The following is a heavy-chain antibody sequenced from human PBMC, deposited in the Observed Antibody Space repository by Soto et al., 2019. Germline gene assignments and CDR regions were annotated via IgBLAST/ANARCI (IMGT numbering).Heavy chain of an antibody. CDR1: GGSITSRSHS. CDR2: FYYSENT. V-gene: IGHV4-39*01. D-gene: IGHD2-2*01. J-gene: IGHJ6*02. Sequence: QLHLQESGPGLLKPSETLSLTCTVSGGSITSRSHSWGWIRQPPGKGLEWIGTFYYSENTSNNPSLXXRLTISVHTSNXTXSXXLTSVTAADTAVYYCTKLAGYCFGTSCHGDDAMDVWGQGTTVTVSS. CDR3: TKLAGYCFGTSCHGDDAMDV.